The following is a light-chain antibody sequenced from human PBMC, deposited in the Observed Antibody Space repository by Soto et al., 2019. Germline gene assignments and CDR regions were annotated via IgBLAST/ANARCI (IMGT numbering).Light chain of an antibody. CDR1: NXDIGGYNY. J-gene: IGLJ1*01. V-gene: IGLV2-8*01. CDR2: EVN. CDR3: SSYAGSNSPYV. Sequence: QSVLTQPPSASGSPGQSVTICCTGTNXDIGGYNYVSWYQQHPGKAPKLMIHEVNKRPSGVPDRFSGSKSGNTASLTVSGLQAEDEADYYCSSYAGSNSPYVFGTGTKVTVL.